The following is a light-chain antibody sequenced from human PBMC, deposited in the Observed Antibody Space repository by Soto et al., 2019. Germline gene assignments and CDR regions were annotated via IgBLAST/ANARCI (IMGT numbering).Light chain of an antibody. Sequence: QSVLTQPRSVSGSPGQSVTISCIGTSSDVGGYNYVSWYQQHPGKAPKLMIYDVSTRPSGVPDRFSGSKSGNTASLTISGLQAEDEADYYCCSFAGSFTYVFGTGTKLTVL. CDR1: SSDVGGYNY. CDR3: CSFAGSFTYV. CDR2: DVS. J-gene: IGLJ1*01. V-gene: IGLV2-11*01.